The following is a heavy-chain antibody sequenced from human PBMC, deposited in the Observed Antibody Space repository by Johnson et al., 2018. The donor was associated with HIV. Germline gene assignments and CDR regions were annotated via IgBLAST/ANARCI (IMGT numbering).Heavy chain of an antibody. CDR1: GFTVSSNY. V-gene: IGHV3-66*01. CDR3: AREGPSERAGFDI. J-gene: IGHJ3*02. CDR2: IYSGGST. Sequence: VQLVESGGGLVQPGGSLRLSCAASGFTVSSNYMSWVRQAPGKGLEWVSVIYSGGSTNYADSVQGRFTISRDNSKNTLYLEMKSLRAEDTAVYYCAREGPSERAGFDIWGQGTMVTVSS.